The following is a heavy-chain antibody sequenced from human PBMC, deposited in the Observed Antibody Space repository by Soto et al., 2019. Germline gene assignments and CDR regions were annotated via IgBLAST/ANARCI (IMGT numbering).Heavy chain of an antibody. Sequence: SETLSLTCTVSGGSISSGGYYWSWIRQHPGKGLEWIGYIYYSGSTYYNPSLKSRVTISVDTSKNQFSLKLSSVTAADTAVYYCARENCSDGSCYLGYFDYWGQGTLVTVSS. J-gene: IGHJ4*02. D-gene: IGHD2-15*01. CDR3: ARENCSDGSCYLGYFDY. V-gene: IGHV4-31*03. CDR2: IYYSGST. CDR1: GGSISSGGYY.